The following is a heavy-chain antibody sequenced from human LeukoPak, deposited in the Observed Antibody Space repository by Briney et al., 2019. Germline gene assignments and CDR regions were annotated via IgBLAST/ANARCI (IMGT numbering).Heavy chain of an antibody. V-gene: IGHV4-59*01. CDR2: IYYSGST. CDR3: ARASPYYGSGRRHYFDY. D-gene: IGHD3-10*01. Sequence: KASETLSLTCTVSGGSISSYYWSWIRQPPGKGLEWIGYIYYSGSTNYNPSLKSRVTISVDTSKNQFSLKLSSVTAADTAVYYCARASPYYGSGRRHYFDYWGQGTLVTVSS. J-gene: IGHJ4*02. CDR1: GGSISSYY.